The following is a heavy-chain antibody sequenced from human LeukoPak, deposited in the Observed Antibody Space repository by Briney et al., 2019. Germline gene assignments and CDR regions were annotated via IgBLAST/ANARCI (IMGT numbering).Heavy chain of an antibody. CDR2: ISYDGSNK. Sequence: GRSLRLSCAASGFTFSSYGMHWVRQAPGKGLEWVAVISYDGSNKYYADSVKGRFTISRDNAKNTLYLQMNSLRAEDTAVYYCAREGYGDYVWYFDYWGQGTLVTVSS. J-gene: IGHJ4*02. CDR3: AREGYGDYVWYFDY. D-gene: IGHD4-17*01. CDR1: GFTFSSYG. V-gene: IGHV3-30*03.